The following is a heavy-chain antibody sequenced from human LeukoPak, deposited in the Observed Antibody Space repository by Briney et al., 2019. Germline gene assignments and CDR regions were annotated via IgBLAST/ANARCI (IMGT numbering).Heavy chain of an antibody. D-gene: IGHD1-26*01. CDR3: ARGLKLGATPIDYHFDY. CDR2: MNPNSGNT. CDR1: GYTFTGYY. Sequence: GASVKVSCKASGYTFTGYYMHWVRQAPGQGLEWMGWMNPNSGNTGYAQKFQGRVTMTRNTSISTAYMELSSLRSEDTVVYYCARGLKLGATPIDYHFDYWGQGTLVTVSS. V-gene: IGHV1-8*02. J-gene: IGHJ4*02.